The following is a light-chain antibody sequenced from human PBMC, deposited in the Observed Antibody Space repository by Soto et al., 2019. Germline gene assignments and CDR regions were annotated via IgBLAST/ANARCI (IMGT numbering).Light chain of an antibody. V-gene: IGLV1-44*01. CDR2: SNN. Sequence: QSVLTQPPSASRTPGQRVTISCSGSSSNIGSNTVNWYQQLPGTAPKLLIYSNNQRPSGVPGRFSGSKSGTSASLAISGLQSEDEADYYCAAWDDSLSGYVFGTGTKLTVL. CDR1: SSNIGSNT. CDR3: AAWDDSLSGYV. J-gene: IGLJ1*01.